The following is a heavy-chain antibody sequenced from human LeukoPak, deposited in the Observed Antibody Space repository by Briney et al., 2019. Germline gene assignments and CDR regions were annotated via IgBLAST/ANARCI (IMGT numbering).Heavy chain of an antibody. D-gene: IGHD2-2*01. CDR1: GFTFSSYA. V-gene: IGHV3-23*01. Sequence: PGGSLRLSCAASGFTFSSYAMSWVRQAPGKGLEWVSAISGSGGSTYYADSVKGRFTISRDNSKNTLYLQMNSLRAEDTAVYYCAKDPDIVVVPAAAGYFDYWGQGTLVTVSS. CDR3: AKDPDIVVVPAAAGYFDY. CDR2: ISGSGGST. J-gene: IGHJ4*02.